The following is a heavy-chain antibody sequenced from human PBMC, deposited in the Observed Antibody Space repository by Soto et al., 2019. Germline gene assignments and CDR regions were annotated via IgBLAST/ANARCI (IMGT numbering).Heavy chain of an antibody. CDR2: INAGNGNT. CDR1: GYTFTSYA. J-gene: IGHJ6*02. D-gene: IGHD3-22*01. Sequence: ASVKVACKASGYTFTSYAMHWVRQAQGQRLEWMGWINAGNGNTKYSQKFQGRVTITRDTSASTAYMELSSLRSEDTAVYYCARVSKTYYYDSSGYSGYYYGMDVWGQGTTVTVSS. V-gene: IGHV1-3*01. CDR3: ARVSKTYYYDSSGYSGYYYGMDV.